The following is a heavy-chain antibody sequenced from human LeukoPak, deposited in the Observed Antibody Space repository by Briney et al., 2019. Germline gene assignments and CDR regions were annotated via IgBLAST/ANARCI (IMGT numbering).Heavy chain of an antibody. CDR2: IYYSGST. V-gene: IGHV4-39*01. Sequence: ASETLSLTCTVSGGSISSSSYYWGWIRQPPGKGLEWIGSIYYSGSTYYNPSLKSRVTISVDTSKNQFSLKLSSVTAADTAVYYSARPRITIFGVVIDAFDIWGQGTMVTVSS. D-gene: IGHD3-3*01. J-gene: IGHJ3*02. CDR3: ARPRITIFGVVIDAFDI. CDR1: GGSISSSSYY.